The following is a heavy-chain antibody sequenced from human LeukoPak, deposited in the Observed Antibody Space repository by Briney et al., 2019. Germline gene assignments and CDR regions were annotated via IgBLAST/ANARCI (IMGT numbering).Heavy chain of an antibody. CDR1: GYTFTSYD. J-gene: IGHJ4*02. CDR3: ARGPPNWGYDY. D-gene: IGHD7-27*01. Sequence: ASVNVSCKASGYTFTSYDFNWVRQATGQRPEWMGWMSPNSGDTGYAQKFQDRVTMTRNTSISTAYMELSSLRSDDTAVYYCARGPPNWGYDYWGPGTLVTASS. V-gene: IGHV1-8*01. CDR2: MSPNSGDT.